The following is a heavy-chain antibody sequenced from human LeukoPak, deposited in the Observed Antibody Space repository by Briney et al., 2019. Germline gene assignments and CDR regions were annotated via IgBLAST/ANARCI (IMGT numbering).Heavy chain of an antibody. CDR2: VSYDGSAE. D-gene: IGHD1-26*01. CDR1: GFIFRSYP. CDR3: ARDGVGTAFDL. Sequence: GGSLRLSCAAPGFIFRSYPMHWVRQAPGKGLEWVAVVSYDGSAENYADSVDGRFTISRDNSKNTLYLQMNSLRAEDTAVFYCARDGVGTAFDLWGQGTMVTVSS. V-gene: IGHV3-30*01. J-gene: IGHJ3*01.